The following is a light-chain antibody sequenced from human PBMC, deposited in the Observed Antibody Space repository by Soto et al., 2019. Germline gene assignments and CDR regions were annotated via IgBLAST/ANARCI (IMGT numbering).Light chain of an antibody. J-gene: IGKJ1*01. CDR3: QQSYSTPRET. CDR2: AAS. Sequence: DIQMTQSPSSLSASVGDRVTITCRASQSISSYLNWYQQKPGKAPKLLIYAASSLQSGVPSRFSGSGSGTDFTLTISSLQPEDFATYYCQQSYSTPRETFGQVTKVEIK. V-gene: IGKV1-39*01. CDR1: QSISSY.